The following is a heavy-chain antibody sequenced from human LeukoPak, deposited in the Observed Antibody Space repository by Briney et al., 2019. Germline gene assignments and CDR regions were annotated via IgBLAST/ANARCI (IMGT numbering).Heavy chain of an antibody. CDR1: GYTFTSCD. CDR2: MNPNSGNT. Sequence: ASVKVSFKASGYTFTSCDINWVRQATGQGLEWMGWMNPNSGNTGYGQSFQGRITMTRDISIGTAYMELSNLTSEDTAIYYCTRGSSGRRDNWGQGTVVTVSA. D-gene: IGHD6-25*01. CDR3: TRGSSGRRDN. J-gene: IGHJ4*02. V-gene: IGHV1-8*02.